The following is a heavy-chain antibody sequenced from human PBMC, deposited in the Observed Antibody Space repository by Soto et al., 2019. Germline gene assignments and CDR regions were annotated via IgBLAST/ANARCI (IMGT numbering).Heavy chain of an antibody. CDR2: ISYDGSNK. J-gene: IGHJ4*02. D-gene: IGHD3-10*01. V-gene: IGHV3-30-3*01. CDR3: ARDREYYFDY. CDR1: GFTFSSYA. Sequence: GGSLRLSCAASGFTFSSYAMHWVRQAPSKGLEWVAVISYDGSNKYYADSVKGRFTISRDNSKNTLYLQMNSLRAEDTAVYYCARDREYYFDYWGQGTLVTVSS.